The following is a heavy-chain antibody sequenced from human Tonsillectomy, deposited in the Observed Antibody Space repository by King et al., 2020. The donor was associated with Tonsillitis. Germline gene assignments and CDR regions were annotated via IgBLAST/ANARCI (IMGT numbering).Heavy chain of an antibody. J-gene: IGHJ5*02. Sequence: QLVQSGAEVKKPGESLRISCKGSGYSFTSYWISWVRQMPGKGLEWMGRIDPSDSYTNYSPSFQGHVTISADKSISTAYLQWSSLKASDTAMYYCARPTTMVRGVNNWFDPWGQGTLVTVSS. CDR3: ARPTTMVRGVNNWFDP. CDR1: GYSFTSYW. V-gene: IGHV5-10-1*03. CDR2: IDPSDSYT. D-gene: IGHD3-10*01.